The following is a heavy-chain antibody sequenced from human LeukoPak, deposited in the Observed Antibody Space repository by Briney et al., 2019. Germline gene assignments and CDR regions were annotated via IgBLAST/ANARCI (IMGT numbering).Heavy chain of an antibody. D-gene: IGHD6-13*01. V-gene: IGHV4-34*01. CDR3: ARRGSWSYYYAMDV. CDR2: ISHSGST. CDR1: GGSISSYY. J-gene: IGHJ6*02. Sequence: PSETLSLTCTVSGGSISSYYWSWIRQPPGKGLEWIGEISHSGSTTYNPSLRSRVTMSVDTSKNQFSLKLSSVTAADTAVYYCARRGSWSYYYAMDVWGQGTTVAVSS.